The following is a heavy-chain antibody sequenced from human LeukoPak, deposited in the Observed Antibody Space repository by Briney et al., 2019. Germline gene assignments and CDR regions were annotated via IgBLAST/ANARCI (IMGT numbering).Heavy chain of an antibody. Sequence: PGGSLRLSWAPAQVTWMHWISQPPGKGLLWVSRMNSDGSNIAYADSVKGRFTISRDNAKNTLYLQMNSLRAEDTAVYYCVGNTYGWLESWGQGTLVTVSS. CDR1: QVTW. CDR3: VGNTYGWLES. CDR2: MNSDGSNI. J-gene: IGHJ4*02. D-gene: IGHD5-18*01. V-gene: IGHV3-74*03.